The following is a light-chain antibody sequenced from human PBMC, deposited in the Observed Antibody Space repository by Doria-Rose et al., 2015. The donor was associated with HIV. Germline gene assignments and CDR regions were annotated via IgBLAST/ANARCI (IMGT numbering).Light chain of an antibody. CDR3: HQYASSRT. Sequence: TLSSGTLSLSPGERATLSCRASQSVSANYLAWYQQRPGQSPRLLIYGASSRGTDIPDRFSGSGSGTDFTLTISRLEPEDFAVYYCHQYASSRTFGQGTKVEIK. V-gene: IGKV3-20*01. CDR2: GAS. CDR1: QSVSANY. J-gene: IGKJ1*01.